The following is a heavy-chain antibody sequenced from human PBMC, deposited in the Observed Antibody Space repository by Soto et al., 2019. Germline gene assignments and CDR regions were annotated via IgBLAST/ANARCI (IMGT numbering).Heavy chain of an antibody. CDR2: IYHSWST. CDR1: GGSISSSNW. Sequence: SETLSLTCAVSGGSISSSNWWSWVRQPPGKGLEWIGEIYHSWSTNYNPSLKSRVTISVDKSKNQFSLKLSSVTAADTAVYYCARINVDTAMVFDYWGQGTLVTVSS. D-gene: IGHD5-18*01. CDR3: ARINVDTAMVFDY. J-gene: IGHJ4*02. V-gene: IGHV4-4*02.